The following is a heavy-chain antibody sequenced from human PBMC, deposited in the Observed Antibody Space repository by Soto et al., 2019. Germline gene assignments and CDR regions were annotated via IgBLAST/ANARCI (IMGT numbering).Heavy chain of an antibody. D-gene: IGHD4-4*01. J-gene: IGHJ5*02. Sequence: QVQLVQSGSEVKKPGASVKVSCKASGYPFSDNQIHWLRRAPGQGLEWMGRISPKSDDTNYAQKFQGRVTMTRDTSIDTAYLELTGLTSDDTATYYCARKHSLDYIRWGLDPWGQGTLVTVSS. CDR3: ARKHSLDYIRWGLDP. CDR1: GYPFSDNQ. V-gene: IGHV1-2*02. CDR2: ISPKSDDT.